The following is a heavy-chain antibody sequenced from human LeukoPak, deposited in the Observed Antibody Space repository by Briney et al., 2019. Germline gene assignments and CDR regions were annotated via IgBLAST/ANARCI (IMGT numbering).Heavy chain of an antibody. V-gene: IGHV1-18*01. CDR2: VSAYNGNT. D-gene: IGHD3-22*01. CDR1: GYTFTSYG. Sequence: EASVKVSCKASGYTFTSYGISWVRQAPGQGLEWMGWVSAYNGNTNYAQKLQGRVTMTTDTSTSTAYMELRSLRSDDTAVYYCAGTYYELDITSGFDPWGQGTLVTVSS. J-gene: IGHJ5*02. CDR3: AGTYYELDITSGFDP.